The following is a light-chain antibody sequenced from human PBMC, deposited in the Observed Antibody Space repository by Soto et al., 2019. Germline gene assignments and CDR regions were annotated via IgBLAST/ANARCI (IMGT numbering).Light chain of an antibody. CDR2: DAS. CDR1: QSISSW. CDR3: QHRGT. Sequence: DIQMTQSPSTLSASVGDRVTITCRASQSISSWLAWYQQKPGKAPKLLIYDASSLESGVPSRFSGSGSGTEFTLTISSLQADDFATYYCQHRGTFGGGTKVEIK. J-gene: IGKJ4*01. V-gene: IGKV1-5*01.